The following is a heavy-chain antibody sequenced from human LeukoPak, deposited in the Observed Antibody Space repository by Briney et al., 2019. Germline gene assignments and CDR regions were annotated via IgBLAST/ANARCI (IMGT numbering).Heavy chain of an antibody. CDR2: ISGSGGST. CDR1: GFTFSSYA. D-gene: IGHD1-26*01. Sequence: GGSLRLSCAASGFTFSSYAMSWVRQAPGKGLEWVSAISGSGGSTYYADSVKGRLTISRDNSKNTLYLQMNSLRAEDTAVYYCAKDLIPYSGSSTFDYWGQGTLVTVSS. V-gene: IGHV3-23*01. CDR3: AKDLIPYSGSSTFDY. J-gene: IGHJ4*02.